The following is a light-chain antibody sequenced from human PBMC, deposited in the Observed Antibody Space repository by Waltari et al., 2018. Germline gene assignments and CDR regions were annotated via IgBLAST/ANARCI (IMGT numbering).Light chain of an antibody. CDR3: CSYVRDITWV. J-gene: IGLJ3*02. CDR1: SSDVGSYTL. Sequence: QSALTQPASVSGSPGQSITISCTGTSSDVGSYTLVSWYQHHPGKAPKLMIYEGTQRPSGVSDRFSGSKSGDTASLTISGLQAEDEADYYCCSYVRDITWVFGGGTKLTVL. CDR2: EGT. V-gene: IGLV2-23*01.